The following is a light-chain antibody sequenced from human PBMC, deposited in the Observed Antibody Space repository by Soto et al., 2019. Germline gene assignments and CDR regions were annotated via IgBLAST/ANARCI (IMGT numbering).Light chain of an antibody. CDR3: QQYGNSPFT. CDR2: GAS. CDR1: QSVSTTY. Sequence: DIVLTQSPGTLYLSPGERDTLSCRASQSVSTTYLVWYQQKPGQAPRLLIYGASSRATDIPDRFSGSGSGTDFTLTISGLEPEDFAVYYCQQYGNSPFTFGQGTKLEI. J-gene: IGKJ2*01. V-gene: IGKV3-20*01.